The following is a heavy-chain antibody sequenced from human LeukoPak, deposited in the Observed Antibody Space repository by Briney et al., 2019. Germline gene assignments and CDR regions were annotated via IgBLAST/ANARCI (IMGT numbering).Heavy chain of an antibody. CDR2: INSDGSST. D-gene: IGHD3-3*01. CDR3: ARDLRYDFWSGYYTQYYFDY. J-gene: IGHJ4*02. CDR1: GFTFSSYW. V-gene: IGHV3-74*01. Sequence: QTGGSLRLSCAASGFTFSSYWMHWVRQAPGKGLVWVSRINSDGSSTSYADSVKGRFTISRDNAKNTLYLQMNSLRAEDTAVYYCARDLRYDFWSGYYTQYYFDYWGQGTLVTVSS.